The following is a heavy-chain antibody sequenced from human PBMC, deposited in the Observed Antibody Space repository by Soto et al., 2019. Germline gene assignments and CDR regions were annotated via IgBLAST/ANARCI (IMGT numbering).Heavy chain of an antibody. CDR3: ARHFGRGIASSSSP. CDR1: GYVFTDYW. CDR2: IYPDDSDT. D-gene: IGHD3-3*02. Sequence: GESLKICCKGSGYVFTDYWIGWVGEMPGKGLEWIGIIYPDDSDTKYSPPFQGQVIMSVDKSMSTAYLQWSSLKASDTTIYSCARHFGRGIASSSSPWGQRTLVTVSS. V-gene: IGHV5-51*01. J-gene: IGHJ5*02.